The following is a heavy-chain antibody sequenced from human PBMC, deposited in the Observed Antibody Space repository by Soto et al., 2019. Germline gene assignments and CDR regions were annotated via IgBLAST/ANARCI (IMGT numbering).Heavy chain of an antibody. Sequence: QLLLQESGPGLVKPSETLSLTCTVSGGSFSSSTYFWGWIRQPPGKGLEWIGSISYSGSTYSNPSLKSPVTMSVDTSKNQFSLKLSSVTATDTAVYYCARHVNGRLVYIDYWGRGTLVTVSS. D-gene: IGHD6-19*01. CDR1: GGSFSSSTYF. J-gene: IGHJ4*02. CDR2: ISYSGST. V-gene: IGHV4-39*01. CDR3: ARHVNGRLVYIDY.